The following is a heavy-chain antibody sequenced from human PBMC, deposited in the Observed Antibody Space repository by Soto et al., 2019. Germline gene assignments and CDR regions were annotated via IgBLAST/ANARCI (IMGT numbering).Heavy chain of an antibody. CDR2: IFSSGST. J-gene: IGHJ5*02. CDR3: ARDQGVVVTADNWFDP. CDR1: GGSITDYS. D-gene: IGHD2-21*02. V-gene: IGHV4-4*07. Sequence: PSETLSLTCTVSGGSITDYSWVWIRQPAGKGLEWIGRIFSSGSTNYNRSLKGRITMSLDTSKNQFSLKLNSATATDTAVYFCARDQGVVVTADNWFDPWGQGILVTVSS.